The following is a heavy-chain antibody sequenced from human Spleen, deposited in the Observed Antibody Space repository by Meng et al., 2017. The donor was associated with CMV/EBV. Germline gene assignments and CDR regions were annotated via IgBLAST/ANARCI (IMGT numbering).Heavy chain of an antibody. J-gene: IGHJ4*02. CDR1: GFTTSNYY. CDR3: AKATNADYYYDSSGSYDH. D-gene: IGHD3-22*01. CDR2: ISAGGVST. Sequence: GESLKISCAASGFTTSNYYMSWVRQAPGKGLEWVSVISAGGVSTYYADSVKGRFIISRDNSKNTLYLQMNSLRAEDAAMYYCAKATNADYYYDSSGSYDHWGQGTLVTVS. V-gene: IGHV3-23*01.